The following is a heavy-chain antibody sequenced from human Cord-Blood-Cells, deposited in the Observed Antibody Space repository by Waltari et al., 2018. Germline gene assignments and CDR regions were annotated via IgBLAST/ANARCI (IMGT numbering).Heavy chain of an antibody. J-gene: IGHJ4*02. Sequence: QLQLQESGPGLVKPSETLSLTCTVSGGSISSSSYYWVWIRQPPGKGLEWIGSINYSGSTYYNPSLKSRVTISVDTSKNQFSLKLSSVTAADTAVYYCARHPDYGDYVSYYFDYWGQGTLVTVSS. CDR3: ARHPDYGDYVSYYFDY. CDR1: GGSISSSSYY. D-gene: IGHD4-17*01. CDR2: INYSGST. V-gene: IGHV4-39*01.